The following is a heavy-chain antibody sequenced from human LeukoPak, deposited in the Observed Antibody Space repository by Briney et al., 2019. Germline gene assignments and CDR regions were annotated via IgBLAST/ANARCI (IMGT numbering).Heavy chain of an antibody. CDR2: ISYDGSNK. J-gene: IGHJ4*02. Sequence: GGSLRLSCAASGFTFSSYGMHWVRQAPGKGLEWVAVISYDGSNKYYADSVKGRFTISRDNSKNTLYLQMNSLRAEDTAVYYCARNYDMDDWGQGTLVTVSS. CDR1: GFTFSSYG. CDR3: ARNYDMDD. V-gene: IGHV3-30*03. D-gene: IGHD3-9*01.